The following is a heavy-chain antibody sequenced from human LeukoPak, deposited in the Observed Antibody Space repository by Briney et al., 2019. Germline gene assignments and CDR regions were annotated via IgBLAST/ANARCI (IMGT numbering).Heavy chain of an antibody. D-gene: IGHD5-24*01. CDR3: ARVRDGYNDAYDI. CDR2: IKPSGGST. CDR1: GYIFTSYN. V-gene: IGHV1-46*01. Sequence: ASVKVSCKASGYIFTSYNMHWVRQAPGQGLEWMGIIKPSGGSTTYAQKFQGRVTMTRDMSTSTLYMELSSLRSEDTAVYYCARVRDGYNDAYDIWGQGTMVTVSS. J-gene: IGHJ3*02.